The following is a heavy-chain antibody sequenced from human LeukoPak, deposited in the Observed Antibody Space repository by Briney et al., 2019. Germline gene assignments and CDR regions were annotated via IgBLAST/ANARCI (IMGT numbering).Heavy chain of an antibody. Sequence: SETLSPTCTVSGGSISSSSYYWGWIRQPPGKGLEWIGSIYYSGSTYYNPSLKSRVTISVDTSKNQFSLKLSSVTAADTAVYYCARYLDYGGNSRVFQHWGQGTLVTVSS. V-gene: IGHV4-39*07. CDR2: IYYSGST. CDR3: ARYLDYGGNSRVFQH. J-gene: IGHJ1*01. D-gene: IGHD4-23*01. CDR1: GGSISSSSYY.